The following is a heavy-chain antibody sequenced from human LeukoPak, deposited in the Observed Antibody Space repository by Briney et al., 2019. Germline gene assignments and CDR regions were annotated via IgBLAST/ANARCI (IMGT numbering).Heavy chain of an antibody. CDR2: IYYSGST. CDR1: GDSISSGSYY. V-gene: IGHV4-39*01. D-gene: IGHD2-2*01. Sequence: PSETLSLTCTVSGDSISSGSYYWGWIRQPPGKGLEWIGSIYYSGSTDYNPSLKSRVTISVDTSKNQFSLKLSSVTAADTAVYYCARAPDIVVVPAASNWFDPWGQGTLVTVSS. J-gene: IGHJ5*02. CDR3: ARAPDIVVVPAASNWFDP.